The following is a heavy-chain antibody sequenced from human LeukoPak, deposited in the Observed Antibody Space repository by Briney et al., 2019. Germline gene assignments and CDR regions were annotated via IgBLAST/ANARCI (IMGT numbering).Heavy chain of an antibody. D-gene: IGHD2-15*01. J-gene: IGHJ6*03. V-gene: IGHV4-61*02. CDR3: ARWACSPMRRWSAYYYMDV. CDR2: FYSNESP. CDR1: GGSISSDDNY. Sequence: SETLSLTCTVSGGSISSDDNYWGWIRQPAGKGLEWIGRFYSNESPNYNPSLKSRGTISVDTSKNQFSLKLTSVSAGDTPEYYCARWACSPMRRWSAYYYMDVWGKGTTVIISS.